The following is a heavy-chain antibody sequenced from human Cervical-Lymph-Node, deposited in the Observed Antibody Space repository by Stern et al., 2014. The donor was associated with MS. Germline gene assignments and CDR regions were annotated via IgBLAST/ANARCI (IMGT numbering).Heavy chain of an antibody. D-gene: IGHD2-15*01. CDR2: IWYDGSNK. V-gene: IGHV3-33*01. CDR1: GFTFSSYG. Sequence: VQLVESGGGVVQPGRSLRLSCAASGFTFSSYGMHWVRQAPGKGLAWVAVIWYDGSNKYYEDSVKGRFTISRDNSKNTLYLQMNSLRAEDTAVYYCARDRHDLGYCSGGSCYLPDYWGQGTLVTVSS. CDR3: ARDRHDLGYCSGGSCYLPDY. J-gene: IGHJ4*02.